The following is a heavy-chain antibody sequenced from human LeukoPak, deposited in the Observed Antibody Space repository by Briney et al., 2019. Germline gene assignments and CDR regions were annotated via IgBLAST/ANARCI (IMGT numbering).Heavy chain of an antibody. D-gene: IGHD1-26*01. CDR1: GFTFSSYS. V-gene: IGHV3-21*01. J-gene: IGHJ6*03. CDR3: ARDPYSGNYGNDYYYYMDV. Sequence: GGSRRLSCAVSGFTFSSYSMNWVRQAPGKGLEWVSSISSSSSHIYYADSVKGRFTISRDNAKNSLYLQMDSLGPDDTAVYYCARDPYSGNYGNDYYYYMDVWGKGTTVTISS. CDR2: ISSSSSHI.